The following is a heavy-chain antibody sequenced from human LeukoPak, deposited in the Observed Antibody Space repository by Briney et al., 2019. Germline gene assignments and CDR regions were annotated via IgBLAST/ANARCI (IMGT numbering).Heavy chain of an antibody. CDR2: IYSSGST. V-gene: IGHV4-61*02. CDR3: ATVRGGATDRGGFDP. CDR1: GGSIRSDTYY. J-gene: IGHJ5*02. D-gene: IGHD1-26*01. Sequence: SQPLSLTCTVSGGSIRSDTYYWSWIRQPAGKGLEWIVRIYSSGSTNYNPSLKSRITISVDTSKNQFSLKLTSVTAADTAVYYCATVRGGATDRGGFDPWGQGTLVTVS.